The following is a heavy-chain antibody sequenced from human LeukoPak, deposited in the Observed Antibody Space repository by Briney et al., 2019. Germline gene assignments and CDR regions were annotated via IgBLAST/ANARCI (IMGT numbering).Heavy chain of an antibody. D-gene: IGHD3-3*01. V-gene: IGHV1-69*13. Sequence: GASVKVSCKASGGTFSSYAISWVRQAPGQGLEWMGGIIPIFGTANYAQKFQGRVTITADESTGTAYMELSSLRSEDTAVYYCARGRTIFGVVTIPDAFDIWGQGTMVTVSS. CDR1: GGTFSSYA. J-gene: IGHJ3*02. CDR3: ARGRTIFGVVTIPDAFDI. CDR2: IIPIFGTA.